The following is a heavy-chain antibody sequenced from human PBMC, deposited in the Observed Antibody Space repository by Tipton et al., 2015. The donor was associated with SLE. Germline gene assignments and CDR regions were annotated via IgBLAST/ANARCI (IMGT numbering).Heavy chain of an antibody. V-gene: IGHV4-39*07. CDR3: ARGPDRGYHFDY. CDR2: MFYSGST. D-gene: IGHD3-10*01. J-gene: IGHJ4*02. CDR1: DGSISSSDYY. Sequence: SLTCTVSDGSISSSDYYWGWIRQPPGKGLEWIGSMFYSGSTYYNLSLKSRVTISLDTSKKQFSLKLSSVTAADTAVYYCARGPDRGYHFDYWGRGTLVSVS.